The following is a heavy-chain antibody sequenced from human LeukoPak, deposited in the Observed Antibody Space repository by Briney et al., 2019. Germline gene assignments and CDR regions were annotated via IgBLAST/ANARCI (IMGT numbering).Heavy chain of an antibody. Sequence: GGSLRLSCAASGFTFSSYGMHWVRQAPGKGLEWVAFIRYDGSNKYYADSVKGRFTISRDNSKNTLYLQMNSLRAEDTAVYYCAKDLQRYYDSSASGAFDIWGQGTMVTVSS. CDR2: IRYDGSNK. V-gene: IGHV3-30*02. CDR1: GFTFSSYG. D-gene: IGHD3-22*01. J-gene: IGHJ3*02. CDR3: AKDLQRYYDSSASGAFDI.